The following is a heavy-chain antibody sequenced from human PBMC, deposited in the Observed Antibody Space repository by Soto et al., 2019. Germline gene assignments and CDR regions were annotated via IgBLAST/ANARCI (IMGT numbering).Heavy chain of an antibody. V-gene: IGHV4-34*01. CDR3: ARGATGYFDL. D-gene: IGHD4-17*01. CDR1: GGSFSGYY. Sequence: QVQLQQWGAGLLKPSETLSLTCAVYGGSFSGYYWSWIRQPPGKGLEWIGEINHSGSTNYNPSLKSRVTISVDTSKNQVSLKLSSVTAADTAVYYCARGATGYFDLWGRGTLVTVSS. J-gene: IGHJ2*01. CDR2: INHSGST.